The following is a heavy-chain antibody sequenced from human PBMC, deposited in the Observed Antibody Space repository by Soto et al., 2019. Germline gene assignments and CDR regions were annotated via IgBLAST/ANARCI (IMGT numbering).Heavy chain of an antibody. Sequence: GGSLRLSCAASGFTFSSYWMHWVRQAPGKGPVWVSRINSDGTSTSTADSVKGRFTISGDNAKNTLYLQMNSLRVEDTAVYFCARDLQGSLDYWGQGTLVTVSS. CDR2: INSDGTST. CDR1: GFTFSSYW. J-gene: IGHJ4*02. V-gene: IGHV3-74*01. D-gene: IGHD4-4*01. CDR3: ARDLQGSLDY.